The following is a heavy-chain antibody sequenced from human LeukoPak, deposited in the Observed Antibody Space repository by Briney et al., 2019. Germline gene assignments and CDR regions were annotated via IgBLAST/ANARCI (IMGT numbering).Heavy chain of an antibody. J-gene: IGHJ4*02. D-gene: IGHD2-15*01. CDR1: GGSIDITNY. CDR2: ISHSGTT. V-gene: IGHV4-4*02. Sequence: SGTLSLTCGVSGGSIDITNYWSWVRQAPGKGLEWIGEISHSGTTNYNPSLRSRVTMFLDRANNQFSLSLTSVTAADSAVYYCTRENRPCCPFAYWGQGVLVTVSS. CDR3: TRENRPCCPFAY.